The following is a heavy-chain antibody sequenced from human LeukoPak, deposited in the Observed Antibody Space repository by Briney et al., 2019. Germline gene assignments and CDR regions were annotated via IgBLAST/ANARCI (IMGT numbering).Heavy chain of an antibody. CDR1: GYTFTSYY. V-gene: IGHV1-2*02. CDR2: INPNSGGT. J-gene: IGHJ6*03. CDR3: ARQVDYYYYYMDA. Sequence: ASVKVSCKASGYTFTSYYMHWVRQAPGQGLEWMGWINPNSGGTNYAQKFQGRVTMTRDTSISTAYMELSRLRSDDTAVYYCARQVDYYYYYMDAWGKGTTVTVSS.